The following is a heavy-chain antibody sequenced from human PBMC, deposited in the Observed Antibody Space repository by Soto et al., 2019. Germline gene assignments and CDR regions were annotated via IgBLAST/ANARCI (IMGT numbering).Heavy chain of an antibody. D-gene: IGHD1-26*01. V-gene: IGHV3-30*18. CDR2: ISFDGSNE. CDR3: TKEYIVGTTWGYFES. Sequence: VQLVESGGGVVQPGGSLRLSCAASGFIFSTYGMHWVRQVPGKGLEWVAHISFDGSNEHYADSVKGRFTVSRDNAKNTLSRQMNTLTAEDTAVYYCTKEYIVGTTWGYFESWGQGTLVTVSS. CDR1: GFIFSTYG. J-gene: IGHJ4*02.